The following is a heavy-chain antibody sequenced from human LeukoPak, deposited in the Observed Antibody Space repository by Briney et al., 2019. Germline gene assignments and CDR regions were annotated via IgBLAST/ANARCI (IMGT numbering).Heavy chain of an antibody. D-gene: IGHD5-24*01. CDR3: ARLSENRRNGYNYKGFDY. CDR2: VHHSRGT. V-gene: IGHV4-34*01. Sequence: PSETLSLTCAVYGGSFSGYYCTWIRQSPGKGLEWIGEVHHSRGTSYNPPLKSRVTISVDTSKNQFSLKLSSMTAADTAVYYCARLSENRRNGYNYKGFDYWGQGTLVTVSS. CDR1: GGSFSGYY. J-gene: IGHJ4*02.